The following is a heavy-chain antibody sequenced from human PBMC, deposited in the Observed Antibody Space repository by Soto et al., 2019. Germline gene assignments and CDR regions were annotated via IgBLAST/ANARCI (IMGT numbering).Heavy chain of an antibody. CDR1: GGPFSSFS. V-gene: IGHV1-69*13. D-gene: IGHD2-15*01. J-gene: IGHJ4*02. CDR2: IIPIFGSA. Sequence: GASVKVPRKGSGGPFSSFSIRWVRQGPGKGLVWLGGIIPIFGSANYAQKFQGRVTITADESTSTAYMELSSLRSEDTAVYYCARESRYCSGGSCYFLPGIDYWGQGTLVTVSS. CDR3: ARESRYCSGGSCYFLPGIDY.